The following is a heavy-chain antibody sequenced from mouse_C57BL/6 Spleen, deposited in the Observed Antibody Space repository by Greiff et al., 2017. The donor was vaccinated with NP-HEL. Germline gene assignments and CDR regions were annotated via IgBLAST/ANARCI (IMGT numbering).Heavy chain of an antibody. CDR3: VRHQGYGPLRAMDY. CDR2: IRSKSNNYAT. J-gene: IGHJ4*01. D-gene: IGHD1-1*01. Sequence: EVKLQESGGGLVQPKGSLKLSCAASGFSFNTYAMNWVRQAPGKGLEWVARIRSKSNNYATYYADSVKDRFTISRDDSESMLYLQMNNLKTENTAMYYCVRHQGYGPLRAMDYWGQGTSVTVSS. CDR1: GFSFNTYA. V-gene: IGHV10-1*01.